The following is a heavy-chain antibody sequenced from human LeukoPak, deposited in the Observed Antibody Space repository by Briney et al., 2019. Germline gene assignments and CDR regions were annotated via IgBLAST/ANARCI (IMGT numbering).Heavy chain of an antibody. V-gene: IGHV1-3*01. J-gene: IGHJ5*02. CDR2: INAGNGNT. CDR3: AGTSGWSNWFDP. CDR1: GYTFTSYA. D-gene: IGHD6-19*01. Sequence: ASVKVSCKASGYTFTSYAMHWVRQAPGQRLEWMGWINAGNGNTKYSQKFQGRVTITRDTSASTAYMELSSLRSEDTAVYYCAGTSGWSNWFDPWGQGTLVTVSS.